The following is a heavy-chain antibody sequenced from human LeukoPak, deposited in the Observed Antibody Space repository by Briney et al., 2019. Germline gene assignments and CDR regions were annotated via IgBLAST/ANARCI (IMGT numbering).Heavy chain of an antibody. V-gene: IGHV1-69*04. CDR2: IIPILGIA. CDR1: GGTFSSYA. Sequence: ASVKVSCKASGGTFSSYAISWVRQAPGQGLEWMGRIIPILGIANYAQKFQGRVTITADKSTSTAYMELSSLRSEDTAVYYCARLVGATNPFGYWGQGTLVTVSS. CDR3: ARLVGATNPFGY. D-gene: IGHD1-26*01. J-gene: IGHJ4*02.